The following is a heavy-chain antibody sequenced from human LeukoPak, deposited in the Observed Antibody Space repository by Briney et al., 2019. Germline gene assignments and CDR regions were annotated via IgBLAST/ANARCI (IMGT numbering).Heavy chain of an antibody. CDR3: ARDSSGWSPADLDY. J-gene: IGHJ4*02. Sequence: GGSLRLSCAASGFTFSVYAMSWVRQAPGKGLEWVANIKQDGSEKYYVDSVKGRFTISRDNAKNSLYLQMNSLRAEDTAVYYCARDSSGWSPADLDYWGQGTLVTVSS. D-gene: IGHD6-19*01. CDR1: GFTFSVYA. CDR2: IKQDGSEK. V-gene: IGHV3-7*01.